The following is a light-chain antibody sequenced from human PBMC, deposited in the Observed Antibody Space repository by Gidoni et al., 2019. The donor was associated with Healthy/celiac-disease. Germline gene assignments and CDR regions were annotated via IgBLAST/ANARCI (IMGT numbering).Light chain of an antibody. J-gene: IGKJ4*01. CDR1: QSVSNSY. Sequence: EIVLTQSPGTLSLSPEERATLSCRASQSVSNSYLAWYQQKPGQAPRLLIYGASSRATGIPDRFSGSVSGTDFTLTISRLEPEDFAVYYCQQYGSSPPLTFGGGTKVEIK. CDR3: QQYGSSPPLT. CDR2: GAS. V-gene: IGKV3-20*01.